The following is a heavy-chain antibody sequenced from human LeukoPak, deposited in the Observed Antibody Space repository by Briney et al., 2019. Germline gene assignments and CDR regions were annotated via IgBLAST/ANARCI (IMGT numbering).Heavy chain of an antibody. J-gene: IGHJ4*02. V-gene: IGHV3-74*01. CDR1: GFTFSSYW. CDR3: ARWLTVTPFDY. D-gene: IGHD4-17*01. CDR2: ISTDGSST. Sequence: PGGSLRLSCAGSGFTFSSYWIHWVRQAPGKELVWVSRISTDGSSTSYADSVRGRFTMSRDNAKNTLYLQMNSLRAEDTAVYYCARWLTVTPFDYWGKGTLVTVSS.